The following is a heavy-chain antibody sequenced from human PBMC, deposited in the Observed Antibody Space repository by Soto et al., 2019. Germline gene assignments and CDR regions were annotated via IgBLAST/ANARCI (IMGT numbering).Heavy chain of an antibody. V-gene: IGHV4-30-4*01. J-gene: IGHJ6*02. CDR2: IYYSGST. CDR3: GRERYCSSTSCYADYYYYGMDV. CDR1: GGSISSGDYY. Sequence: QVQLQESGPGLVKPSQTLSLTCTVSGGSISSGDYYWSWIRQPPGKGLEWIGYIYYSGSTYYNPSLKSRVTISVDTSKNQFSLKLSSVTAADTAVYYCGRERYCSSTSCYADYYYYGMDVWGQGTTVTVSS. D-gene: IGHD2-2*01.